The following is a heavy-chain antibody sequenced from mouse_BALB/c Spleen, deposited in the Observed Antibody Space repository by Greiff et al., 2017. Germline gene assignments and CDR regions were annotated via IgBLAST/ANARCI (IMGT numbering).Heavy chain of an antibody. J-gene: IGHJ4*01. CDR3: ARRAVWGDVYYAMDY. CDR1: GFSLTSYG. D-gene: IGHD4-1*01. CDR2: IWSGGST. Sequence: VKLMESGPGLVQPSQSLSITCTVSGFSLTSYGVHWVRQSPGKGLEWLGVIWSGGSTDYNAAFISRLSISKDNSKSQVFFKMNSLQANDTAIYYCARRAVWGDVYYAMDYWGQGTSVTVSS. V-gene: IGHV2-2*02.